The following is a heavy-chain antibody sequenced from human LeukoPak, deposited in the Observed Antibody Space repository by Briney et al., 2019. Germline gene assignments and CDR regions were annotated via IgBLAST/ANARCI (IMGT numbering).Heavy chain of an antibody. CDR1: GYTFTNYL. J-gene: IGHJ4*02. CDR2: ITPSVDTT. Sequence: ASVKVSCEASGYTFTNYLLHWVRQAPGQGLEWVGRITPSVDTTNYAQKFRDRVTMTRDTSTSTVYMELSSLRSEDTAVYHCVREESGGYFDYWGQGTLVPVSS. CDR3: VREESGGYFDY. D-gene: IGHD2-8*02. V-gene: IGHV1-46*01.